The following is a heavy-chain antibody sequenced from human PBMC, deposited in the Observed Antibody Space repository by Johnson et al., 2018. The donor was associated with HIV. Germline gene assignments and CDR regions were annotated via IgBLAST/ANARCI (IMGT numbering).Heavy chain of an antibody. J-gene: IGHJ3*02. D-gene: IGHD3-10*01. CDR3: ARDTPMGGSAFDI. Sequence: QVQLVESGGGVVQPGGSLRLSCAASGFTFSSYGMHWVRQAPGKGLEWVAFIRYDGSNKYYADSVKGRFTISRDNAKNSLYLQMNSLRAEDTAVYYCARDTPMGGSAFDIWGQGTMVTVSS. CDR1: GFTFSSYG. CDR2: IRYDGSNK. V-gene: IGHV3-30*02.